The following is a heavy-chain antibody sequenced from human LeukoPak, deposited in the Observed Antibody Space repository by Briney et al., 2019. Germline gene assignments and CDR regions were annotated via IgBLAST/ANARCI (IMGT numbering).Heavy chain of an antibody. V-gene: IGHV3-21*01. CDR3: AGGGGANISPSNWFDR. Sequence: GGTLRLSCATSGFSFSSYAMSWVRQAPGKGLEWVSSISTTGSPIYYADSVKGRSTISRDNAKNSLSLQMNSLGAEDTAVYYCAGGGGANISPSNWFDRWGQGTLVTVSS. CDR2: ISTTGSPI. CDR1: GFSFSSYA. D-gene: IGHD3-16*01. J-gene: IGHJ5*02.